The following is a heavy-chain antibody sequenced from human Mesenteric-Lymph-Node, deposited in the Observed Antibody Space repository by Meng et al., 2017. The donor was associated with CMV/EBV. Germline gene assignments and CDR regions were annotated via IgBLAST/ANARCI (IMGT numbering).Heavy chain of an antibody. CDR2: ISSSSSYI. D-gene: IGHD2-2*01. CDR1: GFTFSSYS. V-gene: IGHV3-21*01. CDR3: ARGYCSSTSCYGGNYYYGMDV. J-gene: IGHJ6*02. Sequence: GGSLRLSCAASGFTFSSYSMNWVRQAPGKGLEWVSSISSSSSYIYYADSVKGRFTISRDNAKNSLYLQMNSLRAEDTAVYYCARGYCSSTSCYGGNYYYGMDVWGQGTTVTVSS.